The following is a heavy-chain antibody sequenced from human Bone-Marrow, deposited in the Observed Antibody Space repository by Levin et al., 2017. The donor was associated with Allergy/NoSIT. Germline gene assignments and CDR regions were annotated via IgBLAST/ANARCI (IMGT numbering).Heavy chain of an antibody. CDR3: AKDVRRGGGGSDC. CDR1: GFTLTNFA. V-gene: IGHV3-23*01. J-gene: IGHJ4*02. D-gene: IGHD2-15*01. Sequence: QSGGSLRLSCAASGFTLTNFAMTWVRQPPGKGLEWVSLISSSGDSTYYADSVRGRFTVSRDTSKSTVYLQMNSLRAEDTAVYYCAKDVRRGGGGSDCWGQGTLVTVPS. CDR2: ISSSGDST.